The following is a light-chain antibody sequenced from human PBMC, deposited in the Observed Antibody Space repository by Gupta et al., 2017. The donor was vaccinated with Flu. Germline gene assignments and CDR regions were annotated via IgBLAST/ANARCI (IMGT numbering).Light chain of an antibody. CDR1: QSVDNNY. Sequence: EIVLTQPPGTLSLSPGEKATLSCRASQSVDNNYLAWFQQKPGQAPRLLIYSASSRATGIPDRFSGSGSGTDFTLTISRLEPEDFAVYYCQQFGSSPRTFGQGTKVEI. CDR3: QQFGSSPRT. CDR2: SAS. J-gene: IGKJ1*01. V-gene: IGKV3-20*01.